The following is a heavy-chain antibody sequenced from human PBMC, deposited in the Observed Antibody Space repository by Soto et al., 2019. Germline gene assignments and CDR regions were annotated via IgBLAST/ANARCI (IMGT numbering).Heavy chain of an antibody. Sequence: TGGSLRLSCAASGFTVNSNYMSWVRQAPGKGLEWVSLIYSGDSTYYADSVKGRFTISRDNSKNTLYLQMNSLRVEDTAVYYCARDRSESGCFQYWGQGTLVTAPQ. J-gene: IGHJ4*02. CDR1: GFTVNSNY. V-gene: IGHV3-66*01. D-gene: IGHD3-10*01. CDR3: ARDRSESGCFQY. CDR2: IYSGDST.